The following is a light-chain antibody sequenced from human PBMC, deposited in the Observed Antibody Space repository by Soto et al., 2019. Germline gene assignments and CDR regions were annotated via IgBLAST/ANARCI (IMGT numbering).Light chain of an antibody. CDR2: DVS. CDR3: SSYTPPPWV. V-gene: IGLV2-14*03. J-gene: IGLJ3*02. CDR1: SRDIGVYNY. Sequence: QSALTQPASVSGSLGQSITISCSGSSRDIGVYNYVSWYQQYPGTAPKLIIFDVSNRPSGVSDRFSGSKSGNTASLTISGLQAEDEADYYCSSYTPPPWVFGGGTKVTVL.